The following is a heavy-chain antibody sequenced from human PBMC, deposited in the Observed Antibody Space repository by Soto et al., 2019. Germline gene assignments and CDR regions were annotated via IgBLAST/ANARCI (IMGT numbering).Heavy chain of an antibody. CDR1: GGSISSGYYY. CDR3: AGASSGYYLRYYYGMDV. J-gene: IGHJ6*02. V-gene: IGHV4-30-4*01. Sequence: SETLSLTCTVSGGSISSGYYYWSWIRQPPGKGLEWIGYIYYSGSTYYNPSLKSRVTISVDTSKNQFSLKLSSVTAADTAVYYCAGASSGYYLRYYYGMDVWGQGTTVTVSS. D-gene: IGHD3-3*01. CDR2: IYYSGST.